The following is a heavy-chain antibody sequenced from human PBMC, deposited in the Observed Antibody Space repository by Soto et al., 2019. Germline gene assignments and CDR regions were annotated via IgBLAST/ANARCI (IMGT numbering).Heavy chain of an antibody. J-gene: IGHJ3*02. CDR2: ISSSGSTI. CDR3: ARGFDGFDI. D-gene: IGHD3-10*01. V-gene: IGHV3-48*03. Sequence: EVQLVESGGGLVQPGGSLRLSCVASGFTFSNYEMTWVRQAPGRGLEWVSYISSSGSTIYKADSVKGRFTVSRDNAKNSLYVQINSLRAEDTGVYYCARGFDGFDIWGQGTVVTVSS. CDR1: GFTFSNYE.